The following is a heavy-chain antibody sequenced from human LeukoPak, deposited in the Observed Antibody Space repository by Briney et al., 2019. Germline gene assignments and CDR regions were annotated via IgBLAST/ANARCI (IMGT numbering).Heavy chain of an antibody. CDR1: GYSFNTKW. J-gene: IGHJ6*01. V-gene: IGHV5-51*01. Sequence: LGESLKISCRGSGYSFNTKWIGWVRQRPGKGLEVMGRIYADDSDTKYSTSFRGQVTISVDQSISATSLQWSGLKASDTAIYYCAKLHALVTPSATTNSFPLYVRGKGNPLTVSS. D-gene: IGHD1-26*01. CDR3: AKLHALVTPSATTNSFPLYV. CDR2: IYADDSDT.